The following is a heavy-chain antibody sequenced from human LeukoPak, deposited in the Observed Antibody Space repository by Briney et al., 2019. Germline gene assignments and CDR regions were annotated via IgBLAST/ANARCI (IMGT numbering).Heavy chain of an antibody. D-gene: IGHD1-14*01. Sequence: PSETLSLTCAVYGGSFSGYYWSWIRQPPGKGLEWIGEINHSGSTNYNPSLKSRVTISVDTSKNQFSLKLSSVTAADTAVYYCARGHRDQNWFDPWGQGTLVTVSS. CDR1: GGSFSGYY. V-gene: IGHV4-34*01. J-gene: IGHJ5*02. CDR3: ARGHRDQNWFDP. CDR2: INHSGST.